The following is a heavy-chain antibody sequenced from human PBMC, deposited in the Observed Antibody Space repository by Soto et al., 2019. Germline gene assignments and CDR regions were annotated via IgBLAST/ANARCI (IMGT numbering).Heavy chain of an antibody. V-gene: IGHV1-8*01. CDR1: GYTFTNYD. D-gene: IGHD3-16*01. CDR3: TRGRGGAADY. CDR2: MNPNSGNT. Sequence: QVQLVQSGAEVKKPGASVKVSCKASGYTFTNYDINWVRQATGQGLEWMGWMNPNSGNTGYAQRFQGRVTMTRNTSINPAYMEVSSLKSEGTAMYYCTRGRGGAADYWGQGTLVTVSS. J-gene: IGHJ4*02.